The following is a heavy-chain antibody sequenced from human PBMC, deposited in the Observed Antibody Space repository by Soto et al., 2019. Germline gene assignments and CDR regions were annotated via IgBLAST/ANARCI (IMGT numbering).Heavy chain of an antibody. CDR3: ARARRYTSSWYWFDP. V-gene: IGHV4-31*03. Sequence: SETLSLTCTVSGSSISSGDYYWSWIRQHPGKGLEWIGYIYYGGSTNYNPSLKSRVTMSVDTTKNQFSLKLTSVTAADTAVYYCARARRYTSSWYWFDPWGQGTLVTVSS. D-gene: IGHD6-13*01. CDR1: GSSISSGDYY. J-gene: IGHJ5*02. CDR2: IYYGGST.